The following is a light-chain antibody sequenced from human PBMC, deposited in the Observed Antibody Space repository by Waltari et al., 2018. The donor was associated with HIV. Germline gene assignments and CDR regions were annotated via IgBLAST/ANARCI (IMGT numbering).Light chain of an antibody. V-gene: IGKV3-11*01. CDR2: DTS. Sequence: ENVLTQSPATLSLSPGERATLSCRASQSVSRYLAWYQQKPGQAPRLLIFDTSNRATGIPARFSGSGSGTDFTLTISNLEPEDFAFYFCQQRNNWPPTFGPGTKVDMK. CDR3: QQRNNWPPT. J-gene: IGKJ3*01. CDR1: QSVSRY.